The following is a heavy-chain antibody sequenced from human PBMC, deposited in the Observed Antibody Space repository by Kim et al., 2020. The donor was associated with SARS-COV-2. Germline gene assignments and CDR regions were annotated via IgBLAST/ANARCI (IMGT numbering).Heavy chain of an antibody. CDR1: GFTFSSYC. CDR3: ARDLKLGG. J-gene: IGHJ4*01. Sequence: GGSLRLSCAASGFTFSSYCMNWVRQAPGKGLEWVANIKQDGSKKYYADSVKGRCTISRDNAKNSVYLQMNSLRAEDTAVYYCARDLKLGGWGRRTLVTV. V-gene: IGHV3-7*01. CDR2: IKQDGSKK. D-gene: IGHD1-26*01.